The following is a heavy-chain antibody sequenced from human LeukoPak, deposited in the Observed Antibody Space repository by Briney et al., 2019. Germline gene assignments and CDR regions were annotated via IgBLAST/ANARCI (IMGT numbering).Heavy chain of an antibody. Sequence: GGSLRLSCAASGFTFSSYAMNWVRQAPGKGLEWVSYISSSGSTIYYADSVKGRFTISRDNAKNSLYLQMNSLRAEDTAVYYCARVVNSGYDWEPYYYMDVWGKGTTVTVSS. CDR3: ARVVNSGYDWEPYYYMDV. CDR2: ISSSGSTI. D-gene: IGHD5-12*01. V-gene: IGHV3-48*04. J-gene: IGHJ6*03. CDR1: GFTFSSYA.